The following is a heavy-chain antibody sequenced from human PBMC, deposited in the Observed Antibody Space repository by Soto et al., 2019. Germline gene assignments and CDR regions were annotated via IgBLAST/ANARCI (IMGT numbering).Heavy chain of an antibody. CDR1: GGSFSGYY. J-gene: IGHJ5*02. D-gene: IGHD6-13*01. CDR2: INHSGST. CDR3: ARGRRQIAAASRNWVDP. Sequence: SETLSLTCAVYGGSFSGYYWSWIRQPPGKGLEWIGEINHSGSTNYNPSLKSRVTISVDTSKNQFSLKLSSVTAADTAVYYCARGRRQIAAASRNWVDPWGQGTLVTVS. V-gene: IGHV4-34*01.